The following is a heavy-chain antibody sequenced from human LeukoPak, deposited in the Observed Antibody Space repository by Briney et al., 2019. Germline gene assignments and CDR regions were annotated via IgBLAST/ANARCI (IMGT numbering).Heavy chain of an antibody. D-gene: IGHD5-12*01. CDR1: GFTFSRYW. J-gene: IGHJ4*02. V-gene: IGHV3-74*03. CDR2: ISPDGSTT. CDR3: ASDTVDGALGIDY. Sequence: GGSLRLSCAASGFTFSRYWMHWVRQAPGKGLMWVSRISPDGSTTLYADSVKGRFTISRDNAKNTLYLQMNSLRADDTAVYYCASDTVDGALGIDYWGQGTLVTVSS.